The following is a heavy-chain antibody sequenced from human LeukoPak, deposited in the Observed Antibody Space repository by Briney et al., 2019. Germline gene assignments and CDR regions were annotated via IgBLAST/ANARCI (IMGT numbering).Heavy chain of an antibody. CDR1: GFTFDDYD. Sequence: GGSLRLSCAASGFTFDDYDMHWVRQAPGKGLEWVSGINWSSGSIGYADSVKGRFTISRDNSKNSLYLQMNSLRAEDTALYYCAKDKGWELPTGGMDVWGQGTTVTVSS. CDR2: INWSSGSI. V-gene: IGHV3-9*01. D-gene: IGHD1-26*01. CDR3: AKDKGWELPTGGMDV. J-gene: IGHJ6*02.